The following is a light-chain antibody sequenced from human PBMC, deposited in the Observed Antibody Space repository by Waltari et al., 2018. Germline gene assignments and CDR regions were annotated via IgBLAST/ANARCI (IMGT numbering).Light chain of an antibody. CDR2: GAS. V-gene: IGKV3-20*01. J-gene: IGKJ2*01. CDR1: QSVSSSY. CDR3: QQYGSSPET. Sequence: CRASQSVSSSYLSWYQQKPGQAPRLLIYGASSRATGIPDRFSGSGSGTDFTLTISRLEPEDFAVYYCQQYGSSPETFGQGTKVEIK.